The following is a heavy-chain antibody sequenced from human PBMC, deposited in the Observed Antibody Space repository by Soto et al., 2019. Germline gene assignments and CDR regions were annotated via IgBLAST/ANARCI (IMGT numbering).Heavy chain of an antibody. D-gene: IGHD4-17*01. J-gene: IGHJ3*01. CDR2: IIASGTYS. CDR3: AKNPSGDYIGAFDF. Sequence: QLLESGGGLVQPGGSLRLSCAASGFTFSDYAMTWVRQAPGKGLEWVSGIIASGTYSKYADSVNGRFTISRDNAQNTLYLQMNGLRVEDTAVYFCAKNPSGDYIGAFDFWGQGTMVTVSS. CDR1: GFTFSDYA. V-gene: IGHV3-23*01.